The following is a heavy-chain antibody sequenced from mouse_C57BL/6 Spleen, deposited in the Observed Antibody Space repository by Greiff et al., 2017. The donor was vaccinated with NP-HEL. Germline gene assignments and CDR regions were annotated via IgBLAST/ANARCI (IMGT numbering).Heavy chain of an antibody. V-gene: IGHV6-3*01. Sequence: DVQLQESGGGLVQPGGSMKLSCVASGFTFSNYWMNWVRQSPEKGLEWVAQIRLKSDNYATHYAVSVKGRFTISRDDTKSSDDLQMNNLRAGDTGIYYCYDYDGVWGTGTTVTVSS. CDR2: IRLKSDNYAT. J-gene: IGHJ1*03. D-gene: IGHD2-4*01. CDR3: YDYDGV. CDR1: GFTFSNYW.